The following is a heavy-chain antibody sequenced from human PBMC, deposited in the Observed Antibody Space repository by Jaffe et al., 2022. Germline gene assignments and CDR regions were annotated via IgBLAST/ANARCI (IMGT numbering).Heavy chain of an antibody. V-gene: IGHV3-49*03. D-gene: IGHD2-8*01. Sequence: EVQLVESGGGLVQPGRSLRLSCSASGFTFGDYAMSWFRQAPGKGLEWVGFVRSKIYGGTTEYAASVKGKFSISRDDSKSIAYLQMNSLKTEDTAVYYCVRHNGYYFDYWGQGTLVTVSS. CDR2: VRSKIYGGTT. CDR3: VRHNGYYFDY. CDR1: GFTFGDYA. J-gene: IGHJ4*02.